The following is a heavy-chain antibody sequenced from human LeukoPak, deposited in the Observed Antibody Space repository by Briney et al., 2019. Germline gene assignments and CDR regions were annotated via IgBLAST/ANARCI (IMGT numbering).Heavy chain of an antibody. D-gene: IGHD2-15*01. J-gene: IGHJ5*02. CDR1: GYTYTSYW. V-gene: IGHV5-51*01. CDR3: ARSQGYCSGGSCLQGDWFDP. CDR2: IYPGDSDT. Sequence: GESLKISCKGSGYTYTSYWIGWVRQMPGKGLEWMGIIYPGDSDTRYSPSFQGQVTISADKSISTAYLQWGSLKASDTAMYYCARSQGYCSGGSCLQGDWFDPWGQGTLVTVSS.